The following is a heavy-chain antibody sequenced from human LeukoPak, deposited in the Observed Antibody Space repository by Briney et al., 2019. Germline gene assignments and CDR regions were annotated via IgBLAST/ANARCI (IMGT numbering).Heavy chain of an antibody. CDR3: ATYIQQLVPDYYYYGMDV. Sequence: ASVKVSCKVSGYTLTELSMHWVRQAPGKGLEWMGGFDPEDGETIYAQKFQGRVTMTEDTSTDTAYMELSSLRSEDTAVYYCATYIQQLVPDYYYYGMDVWGQGTTVTVSS. CDR2: FDPEDGET. J-gene: IGHJ6*02. D-gene: IGHD6-13*01. CDR1: GYTLTELS. V-gene: IGHV1-24*01.